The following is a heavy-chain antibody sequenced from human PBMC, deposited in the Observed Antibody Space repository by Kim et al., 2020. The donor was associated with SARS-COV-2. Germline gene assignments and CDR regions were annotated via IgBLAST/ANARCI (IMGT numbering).Heavy chain of an antibody. D-gene: IGHD4-17*01. CDR3: AREGVYGDYEVDP. J-gene: IGHJ5*02. CDR2: INPNSGGT. Sequence: ASVKVSCKTSGYTFTGYYMHWVRQAPGQGLEWMGRINPNSGGTNYAHKFQGRVTMTRYTSISTAYMELSRLRSDDTAVYYCAREGVYGDYEVDPWGQGTLVTVSS. CDR1: GYTFTGYY. V-gene: IGHV1-2*06.